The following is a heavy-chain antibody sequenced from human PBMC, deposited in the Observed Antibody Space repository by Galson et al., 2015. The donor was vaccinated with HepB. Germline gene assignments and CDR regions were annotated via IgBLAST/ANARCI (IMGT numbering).Heavy chain of an antibody. V-gene: IGHV5-51*01. D-gene: IGHD3-22*01. CDR1: GYSFTSYW. J-gene: IGHJ5*02. CDR2: IYPGDSDT. CDR3: ARQARWYYDSSGYYQSNWFDP. Sequence: QSGAEVKKPGESLKISCKGSGYSFTSYWIGWVRQMPGKGLEWMGIIYPGDSDTRYSPSFQGQVTISADKSISTAYLQWSSLKASDTAMYYCARQARWYYDSSGYYQSNWFDPWGQGTLVTVSS.